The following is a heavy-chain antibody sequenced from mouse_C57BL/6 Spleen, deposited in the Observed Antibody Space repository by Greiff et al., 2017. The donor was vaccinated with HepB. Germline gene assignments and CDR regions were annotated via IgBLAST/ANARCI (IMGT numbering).Heavy chain of an antibody. Sequence: QVQLQQPGAELVKPGASVKLSCKASGYTFTSYWMHWVKQRPGQGLEWIGMIHPNSGSTKYNEKFKSKATLTVDKSSSTAYMQLSSLTSEDSAVYYCARGLRYWYFDVWGTGTTVTVSS. CDR2: IHPNSGST. CDR1: GYTFTSYW. CDR3: ARGLRYWYFDV. D-gene: IGHD3-1*01. V-gene: IGHV1-64*01. J-gene: IGHJ1*03.